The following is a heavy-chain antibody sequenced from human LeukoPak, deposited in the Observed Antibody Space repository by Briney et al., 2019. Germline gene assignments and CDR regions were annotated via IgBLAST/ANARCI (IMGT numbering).Heavy chain of an antibody. J-gene: IGHJ5*02. D-gene: IGHD3-10*01. CDR1: GFTASSNF. CDR2: IYSGGST. CDR3: ASYFGRS. Sequence: GGSLRLSCAPAGFTASSNFMMWVRQAPGKGLEWVSFIYSGGSTYYADSVKGRFTISRDNFKNTLYLQMNNVRGEDTAVYYCASYFGRSWGQGTLVTVSS. V-gene: IGHV3-53*01.